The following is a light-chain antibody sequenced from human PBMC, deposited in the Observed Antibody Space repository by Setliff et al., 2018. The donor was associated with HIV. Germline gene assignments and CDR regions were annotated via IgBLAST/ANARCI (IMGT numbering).Light chain of an antibody. CDR2: DVS. Sequence: QSALAQPRSVSGSPGQSVTISCTGASSDVGGYDYVSWYQQHPGKAPKLMSYDVSKRPSGVPDRFSGSKSANTASLTISGLQAEDEADYYCCSYAGIYPYVFGTGTKVTVL. V-gene: IGLV2-11*01. J-gene: IGLJ1*01. CDR3: CSYAGIYPYV. CDR1: SSDVGGYDY.